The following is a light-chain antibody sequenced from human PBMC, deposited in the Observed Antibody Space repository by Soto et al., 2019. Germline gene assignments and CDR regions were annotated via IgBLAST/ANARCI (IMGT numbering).Light chain of an antibody. J-gene: IGKJ4*01. V-gene: IGKV1-9*01. Sequence: DIQLTQSPSFLSASVGDRVTITCRASQGINHYVAWYQQKPGKAPKCLIYGASALQSGVPSRFSGSGSWAEFTLSISSLQPEDFATYYCQHVYSYPLTFGGGTKVDIK. CDR3: QHVYSYPLT. CDR1: QGINHY. CDR2: GAS.